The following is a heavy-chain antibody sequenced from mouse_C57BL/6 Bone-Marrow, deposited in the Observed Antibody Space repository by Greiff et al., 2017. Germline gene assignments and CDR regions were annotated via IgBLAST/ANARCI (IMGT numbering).Heavy chain of an antibody. D-gene: IGHD2-3*01. J-gene: IGHJ1*03. CDR2: IRNKANNHAT. CDR1: GFTFSDAW. Sequence: EVMLVESGGGLVQPGGSMKLSCAASGFTFSDAWMDWVRQSPEKGLEWVAEIRNKANNHATYYAESVKGRFTISRDDSKSSVYLQMISLRAVATGIYYCTGYDSYPWYFDVWGTGTTVTVSS. CDR3: TGYDSYPWYFDV. V-gene: IGHV6-6*01.